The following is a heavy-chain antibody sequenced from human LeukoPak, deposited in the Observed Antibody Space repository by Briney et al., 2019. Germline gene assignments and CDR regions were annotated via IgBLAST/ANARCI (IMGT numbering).Heavy chain of an antibody. CDR3: AKDIKIVGATWLDY. Sequence: QPGGSLRLFCAASGFTFSTYAMNWVRQAQGKGLEWVSAIGGSGGRTYYADSVKGRFTISRDNSKNTLYLQMNSLRAEDTAVYYCAKDIKIVGATWLDYWGQGTLVTVSS. CDR1: GFTFSTYA. J-gene: IGHJ4*02. D-gene: IGHD1-26*01. CDR2: IGGSGGRT. V-gene: IGHV3-23*01.